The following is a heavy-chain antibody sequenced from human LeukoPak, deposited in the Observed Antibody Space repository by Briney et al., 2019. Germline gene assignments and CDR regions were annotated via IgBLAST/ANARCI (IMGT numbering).Heavy chain of an antibody. J-gene: IGHJ4*02. D-gene: IGHD6-19*01. CDR1: GGSISSYY. V-gene: IGHV4-4*07. CDR2: IYTSGST. CDR3: AREGASGWYEHHYDY. Sequence: SETLSLTCTVSGGSISSYYWSWIRQPAGKGLEWIGRIYTSGSTNYNPSLKSRVTMSVDTSKNQFSLKLSSVTAADTAVYYCAREGASGWYEHHYDYWGQGTLVTVSS.